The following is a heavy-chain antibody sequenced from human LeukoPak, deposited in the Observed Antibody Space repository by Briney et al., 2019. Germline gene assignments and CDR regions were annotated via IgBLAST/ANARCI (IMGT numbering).Heavy chain of an antibody. Sequence: GGTLRLSCAASGFTFSSYGMHWVRQAPGKGLEWVAVISYDGSNKYYADSVKGRFTISRDNSKNTLYLQMNSLRAEDTAVYYCAKAYYYDSTRCAFDIWGQGTMVTVSS. J-gene: IGHJ3*02. CDR3: AKAYYYDSTRCAFDI. V-gene: IGHV3-30*18. D-gene: IGHD3-22*01. CDR2: ISYDGSNK. CDR1: GFTFSSYG.